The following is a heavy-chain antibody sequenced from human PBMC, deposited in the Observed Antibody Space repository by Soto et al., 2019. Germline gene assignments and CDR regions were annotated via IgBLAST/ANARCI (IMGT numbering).Heavy chain of an antibody. CDR2: IYYSGST. Sequence: SETLSLTCTVSGASISSSNYYWGWIRQPPGKGLEWIGNIYYSGSTYYNPSLKSRVTISIDRSKNQFSLKLSSVTAADTAVYYCATAGGDYYDILTGPCDWGQGTLVTVS. D-gene: IGHD3-9*01. CDR3: ATAGGDYYDILTGPCD. J-gene: IGHJ4*02. CDR1: GASISSSNYY. V-gene: IGHV4-39*01.